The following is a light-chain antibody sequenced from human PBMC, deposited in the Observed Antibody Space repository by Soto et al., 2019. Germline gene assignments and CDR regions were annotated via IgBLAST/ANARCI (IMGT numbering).Light chain of an antibody. J-gene: IGLJ3*02. V-gene: IGLV2-23*01. CDR2: EGS. Sequence: QSALTQPASVSGSPGQSITISCTGTSSDVGSYNLVSWYQQHPGKAPKLMIYEGSKRPSGVSNRFSGSKSGNTASLTISGLQAEDEADYYCCSDAGTNKRVFGGGTKLTVL. CDR3: CSDAGTNKRV. CDR1: SSDVGSYNL.